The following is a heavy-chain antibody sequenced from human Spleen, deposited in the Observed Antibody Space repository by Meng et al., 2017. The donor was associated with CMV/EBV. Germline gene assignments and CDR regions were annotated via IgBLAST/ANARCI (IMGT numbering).Heavy chain of an antibody. Sequence: GGSLRLSCAASGFTFSSYWMSWVRQAPGKGLEWVANIKQDGSEKYYVDSVKGRFTISRDNAKNSLYLQMNSLRAEDTAVYYCASGYDFWSGYYMGAFDIWGQGTMVTVSS. CDR2: IKQDGSEK. CDR3: ASGYDFWSGYYMGAFDI. CDR1: GFTFSSYW. D-gene: IGHD3-3*01. J-gene: IGHJ3*02. V-gene: IGHV3-7*01.